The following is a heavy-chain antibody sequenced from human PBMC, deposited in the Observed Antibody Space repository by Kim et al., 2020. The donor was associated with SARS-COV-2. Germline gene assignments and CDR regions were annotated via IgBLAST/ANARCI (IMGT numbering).Heavy chain of an antibody. J-gene: IGHJ4*02. CDR1: VYTFTGYY. CDR2: INPNSGGT. V-gene: IGHV1-2*06. D-gene: IGHD1-7*01. Sequence: ASVKVSCKASVYTFTGYYMHWVRQAPGQGLEWMGRINPNSGGTNYAQKFQGRVTMTRDTSISTAYMELSRLRSDDTAVYYCARDPYNWNYDYWGQGTLVTVSS. CDR3: ARDPYNWNYDY.